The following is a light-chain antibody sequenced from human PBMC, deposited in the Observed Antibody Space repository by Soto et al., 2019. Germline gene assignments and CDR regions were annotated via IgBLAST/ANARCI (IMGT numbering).Light chain of an antibody. CDR3: QQYNSYSPWT. CDR2: DAS. CDR1: QSISSW. V-gene: IGKV1-5*01. Sequence: DIQMTQSPSTLSASVGDRVTITCRASQSISSWLDWYQQKPGKAPKLLIYDASSLESGVPSRFSGSGSGTDFTLTISSLPTDDFATYYCQQYNSYSPWTFGQGTKVEIK. J-gene: IGKJ1*01.